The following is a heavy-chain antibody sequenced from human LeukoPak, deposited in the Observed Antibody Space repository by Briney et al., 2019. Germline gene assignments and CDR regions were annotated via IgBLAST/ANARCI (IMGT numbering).Heavy chain of an antibody. CDR2: MIPIFGTA. J-gene: IGHJ4*02. Sequence: ASVKVSCKVSGGTFSSYGISWVRQPPGQGLEWMGGMIPIFGTANYAQKFQGRVTITTDESTSTAYMELSSLRSEDTAVYYCARDRYYGSGSYYSFDYWGQGTLVTVFS. D-gene: IGHD3-10*01. CDR1: GGTFSSYG. V-gene: IGHV1-69*05. CDR3: ARDRYYGSGSYYSFDY.